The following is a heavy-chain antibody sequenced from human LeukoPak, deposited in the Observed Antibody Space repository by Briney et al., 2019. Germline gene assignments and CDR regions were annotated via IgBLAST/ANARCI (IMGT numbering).Heavy chain of an antibody. CDR1: GGTFSSYA. J-gene: IGHJ3*01. D-gene: IGHD2-15*01. Sequence: GASVKVSCKASGGTFSSYAISWVRQAPGQGPEWMGGIIPIFGTANYAQKFQGGVTITTDESTSTAYMELSSLRSEDTAVYYCAYSTLGYCSGGSCPFPNSWGQGTMVTVSS. CDR2: IIPIFGTA. CDR3: AYSTLGYCSGGSCPFPNS. V-gene: IGHV1-69*05.